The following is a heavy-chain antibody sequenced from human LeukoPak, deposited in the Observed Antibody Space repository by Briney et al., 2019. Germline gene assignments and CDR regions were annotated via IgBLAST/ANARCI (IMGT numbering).Heavy chain of an antibody. CDR1: GYTFTGYY. CDR3: ARDPGSDCSGGSCYWKDYYYGMDV. Sequence: ASVKVSCKASGYTFTGYYMHWVRQAPGQGLEWMGWINPNSGGTNYAQKLQGRVTMTRDTSISTAYMELSRLRSDDTAVYYCARDPGSDCSGGSCYWKDYYYGMDVWGQGTTVTVSS. D-gene: IGHD2-15*01. CDR2: INPNSGGT. V-gene: IGHV1-2*02. J-gene: IGHJ6*02.